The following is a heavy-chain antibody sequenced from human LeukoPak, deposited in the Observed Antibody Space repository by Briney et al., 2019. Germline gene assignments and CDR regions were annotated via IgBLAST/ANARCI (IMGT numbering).Heavy chain of an antibody. CDR1: GGTFSSYA. J-gene: IGHJ4*02. CDR2: IIPIFGTA. CDR3: ARTSYCGGDCLDY. D-gene: IGHD2-21*02. V-gene: IGHV1-69*13. Sequence: SVKVSCKASGGTFSSYAISWVRQAPGQGLEWMGGIIPIFGTAIYAQKFQGRVTITADESTSTAYMELSSLRSEDTAVYYCARTSYCGGDCLDYWGQGTLVTVSS.